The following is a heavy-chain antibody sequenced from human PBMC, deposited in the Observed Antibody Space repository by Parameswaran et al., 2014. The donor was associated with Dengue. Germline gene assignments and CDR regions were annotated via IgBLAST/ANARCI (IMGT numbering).Heavy chain of an antibody. J-gene: IGHJ6*02. Sequence: VRQAPGQGLEWMGWMNPNSGGTDYAQKFQGRVTMTRDTSISTAYIELSRLRSDDTAVYYCAVGYCSSTSCSGGLDVWGQGTTVTVSS. CDR3: AVGYCSSTSCSGGLDV. CDR2: MNPNSGGT. D-gene: IGHD2-2*01. V-gene: IGHV1-2*02.